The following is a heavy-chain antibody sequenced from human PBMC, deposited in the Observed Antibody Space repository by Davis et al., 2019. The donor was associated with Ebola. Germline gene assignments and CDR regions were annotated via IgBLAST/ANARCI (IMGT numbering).Heavy chain of an antibody. CDR2: INQSGST. D-gene: IGHD2-15*01. V-gene: IGHV4-34*01. Sequence: SETLSLTCAVYGGSFSGYYWSWIRQPPGKGLEWIGEINQSGSTNYNPSLKSRVTISVDTSKNQFSLKLSSVTAADTAVYYCAAAVNYYYGMDVWGQGTTVTVSS. CDR3: AAAVNYYYGMDV. J-gene: IGHJ6*02. CDR1: GGSFSGYY.